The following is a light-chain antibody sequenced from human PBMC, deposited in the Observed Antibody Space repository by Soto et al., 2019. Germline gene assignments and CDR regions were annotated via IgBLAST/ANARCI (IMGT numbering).Light chain of an antibody. V-gene: IGKV1-6*01. CDR1: QGIRND. CDR3: LQDYNYPFT. J-gene: IGKJ3*01. Sequence: AIQMTQSPSSLSASVGDRVTITCRASQGIRNDLGWYQQKPGEAPKLLIYAVSYLQSGVPSRFSGSGSGTDFTLTISSLQPEDFATYYCLQDYNYPFTFGPVTKVDIK. CDR2: AVS.